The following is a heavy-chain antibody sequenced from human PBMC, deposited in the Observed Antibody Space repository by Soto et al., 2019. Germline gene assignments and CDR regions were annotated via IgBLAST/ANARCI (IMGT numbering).Heavy chain of an antibody. V-gene: IGHV3-30*18. CDR3: AKDMYYYDSSGKPDY. CDR2: ISYDGSNK. CDR1: GFTFSSYG. D-gene: IGHD3-22*01. J-gene: IGHJ4*02. Sequence: GGSLRLSCAASGFTFSSYGMHWVRQAPGKGLEWVAVISYDGSNKYYADSVKGRFTISRDNSKNTLYLQMNSLRAEDTAVYYCAKDMYYYDSSGKPDYWGQGTLVTVSS.